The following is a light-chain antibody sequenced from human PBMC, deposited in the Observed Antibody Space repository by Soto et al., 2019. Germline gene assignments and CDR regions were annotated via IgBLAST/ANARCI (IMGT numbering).Light chain of an antibody. CDR1: SSDVGGYNY. CDR3: CSYAGTYYV. Sequence: QSVRTQPPSASGSPGQSVTISCTGTSSDVGGYNYVSWYQRHPGKAPKIMIYEVNKRPSGVPDRFWGSKSGNTASLTISGLQAEDEAEYHCCSYAGTYYVFGTGTKVTVL. J-gene: IGLJ1*01. V-gene: IGLV2-8*01. CDR2: EVN.